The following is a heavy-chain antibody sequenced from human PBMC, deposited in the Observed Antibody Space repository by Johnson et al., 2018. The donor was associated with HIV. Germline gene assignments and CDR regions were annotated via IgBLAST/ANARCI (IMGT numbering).Heavy chain of an antibody. Sequence: QVQLVESGGGVVQPGRSLRLSCAASGFTFSSYAMHWVRQAPGKGLEWVAFIRYDGSEKYYVDSVKGRFTISRDSSEKTLYLQMNSLRPEDTAVYYCARGLELYLDLGWDDAFDIWGQGTMVTVS. CDR1: GFTFSSYA. CDR2: IRYDGSEK. D-gene: IGHD1-26*01. J-gene: IGHJ3*02. CDR3: ARGLELYLDLGWDDAFDI. V-gene: IGHV3-30*02.